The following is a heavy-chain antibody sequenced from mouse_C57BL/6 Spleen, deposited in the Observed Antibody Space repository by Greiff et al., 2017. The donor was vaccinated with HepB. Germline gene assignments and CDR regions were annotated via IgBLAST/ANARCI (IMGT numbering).Heavy chain of an antibody. CDR3: ARFGGNYVGYYFDY. CDR1: GYTFTDYY. D-gene: IGHD1-1*02. CDR2: INPNNGGT. V-gene: IGHV1-26*01. Sequence: EVQLQQSGPELVKPGASVKISCKASGYTFTDYYMNWVKQSHGKSLEWIGDINPNNGGTSYNQKFKGKATLTVDKSSSTAYMELRSLTSEDSAVYYCARFGGNYVGYYFDYWGQGTTLTVSS. J-gene: IGHJ2*01.